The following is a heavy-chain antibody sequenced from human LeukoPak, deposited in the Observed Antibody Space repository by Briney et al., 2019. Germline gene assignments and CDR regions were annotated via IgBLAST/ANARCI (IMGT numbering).Heavy chain of an antibody. J-gene: IGHJ6*03. V-gene: IGHV3-11*04. CDR1: GFTFSDYY. CDR3: ARDPKHYHYYYYMDV. CDR2: ISSSGSTI. Sequence: GGSLRLSCAASGFTFSDYYMSWIRQAPGKGLEWVSYISSSGSTIYYADSVKGQFTISRDNAKNSLYLQMNSLRAEDTAVYYCARDPKHYHYYYYMDVWGKGTTVTVSS.